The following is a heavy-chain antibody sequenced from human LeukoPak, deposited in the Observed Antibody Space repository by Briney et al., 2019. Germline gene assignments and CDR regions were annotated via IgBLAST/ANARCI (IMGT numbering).Heavy chain of an antibody. Sequence: GGSLRLSCAASGFTFSNYWMHWVRQAPGKGLVWVSRINTDGSRITYADSVKGRFTISRDNAMNTVYLQMNSLRAEDTAVYYCARVDGGNGILNYWGQGTLVTVSS. V-gene: IGHV3-74*01. J-gene: IGHJ4*02. CDR3: ARVDGGNGILNY. D-gene: IGHD4-23*01. CDR1: GFTFSNYW. CDR2: INTDGSRI.